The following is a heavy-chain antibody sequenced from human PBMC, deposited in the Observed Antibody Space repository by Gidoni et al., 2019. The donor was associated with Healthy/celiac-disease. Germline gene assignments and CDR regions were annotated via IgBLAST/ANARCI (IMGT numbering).Heavy chain of an antibody. Sequence: QVQLVESGGGVVQPGRSLRLSCAASGFTFSSYGMHWVRQAPGKGLEWVAVISYDGSNKYYADSVKGRFTISRDNSKNTLYLQMNSLRAEDTAVYYCARGPLRFSGYDSHYWGQGTLVTVSS. V-gene: IGHV3-30*03. CDR1: GFTFSSYG. CDR3: ARGPLRFSGYDSHY. D-gene: IGHD5-12*01. CDR2: ISYDGSNK. J-gene: IGHJ4*02.